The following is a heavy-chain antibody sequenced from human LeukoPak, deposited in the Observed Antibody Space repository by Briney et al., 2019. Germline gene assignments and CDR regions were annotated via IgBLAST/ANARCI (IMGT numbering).Heavy chain of an antibody. CDR3: ARGAYGSGSYGDNWFDP. V-gene: IGHV3-66*01. D-gene: IGHD3-10*01. CDR1: GLTGSSNY. J-gene: IGHJ5*02. Sequence: GGSLRRSCAASGLTGSSNYRNWGRQAPGKGLEWVSVIYSGGSTYYADSGKGRFTISRDNSKNTLYLHMTSLRAEDTAVYYCARGAYGSGSYGDNWFDPWGQGTLVTVSS. CDR2: IYSGGST.